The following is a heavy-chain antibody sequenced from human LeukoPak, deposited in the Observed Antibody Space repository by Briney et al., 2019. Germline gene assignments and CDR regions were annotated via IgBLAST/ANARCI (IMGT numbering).Heavy chain of an antibody. CDR3: ARDNWITGYFDY. Sequence: PGGSLRLSCAASGFTFSSYAMSWVRQAPGKGLEWVSAISGSGGSTYYADSVKGRFTISRDNSKNTLYLQMNSLRAEDTAVYYCARDNWITGYFDYWGQGTLVTVSS. CDR1: GFTFSSYA. CDR2: ISGSGGST. J-gene: IGHJ4*02. D-gene: IGHD1-20*01. V-gene: IGHV3-23*01.